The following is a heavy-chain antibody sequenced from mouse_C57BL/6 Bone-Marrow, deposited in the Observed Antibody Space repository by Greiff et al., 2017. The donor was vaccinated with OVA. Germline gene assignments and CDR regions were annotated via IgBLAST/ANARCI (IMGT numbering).Heavy chain of an antibody. V-gene: IGHV5-6*01. CDR2: ISSGGSYT. Sequence: DVQLQESGGDLVKPGGSLKLSCAASGFTFSSYGMSWVRQTPDKRLEWVATISSGGSYTYYPDSVKGRFTISRDNAKNTLYLQMSSLKSEDTAMYYCARQQDGASYWGQGTLVTVSA. CDR3: ARQQDGASY. J-gene: IGHJ3*01. CDR1: GFTFSSYG.